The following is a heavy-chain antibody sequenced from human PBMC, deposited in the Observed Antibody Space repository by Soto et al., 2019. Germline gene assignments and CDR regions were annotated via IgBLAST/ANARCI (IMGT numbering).Heavy chain of an antibody. V-gene: IGHV4-34*01. D-gene: IGHD1-26*01. J-gene: IGHJ6*02. CDR1: GGSFSGYY. CDR2: INHSGST. CDR3: ARGGVGANLLWLDYYYGMEV. Sequence: SETLSLTCAVYGGSFSGYYWSWIRQPPGKGLEWIGEINHSGSTNYNPSLKSRVTISVDTSKNQFSLKLSSVTAADTAVYYCARGGVGANLLWLDYYYGMEVWGQGSTVT.